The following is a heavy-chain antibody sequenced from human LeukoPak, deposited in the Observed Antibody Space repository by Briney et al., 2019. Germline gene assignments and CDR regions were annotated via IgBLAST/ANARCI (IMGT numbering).Heavy chain of an antibody. CDR2: IRSKANSYAT. Sequence: GGSLRLSCAASGFTFSGSAMHWVRQASGKGLEWVGRIRSKANSYATAYAASVKGRFTISGDDSKNTAYLQMNSLKTEDTAVYYCTRLYYYGSGSPDYWGQGTLVTVSS. D-gene: IGHD3-10*01. J-gene: IGHJ4*02. CDR1: GFTFSGSA. V-gene: IGHV3-73*01. CDR3: TRLYYYGSGSPDY.